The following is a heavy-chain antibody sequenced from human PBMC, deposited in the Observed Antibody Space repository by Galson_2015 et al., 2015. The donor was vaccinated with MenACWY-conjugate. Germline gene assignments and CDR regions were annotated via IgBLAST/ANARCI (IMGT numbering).Heavy chain of an antibody. CDR2: IYYSGTT. Sequence: ETLSLTCTVSGGSISIYYLSWIRQPPGKGLEWIGYIYYSGTTKYNPSLNSRVTISADTSKAQFSLRLNSVTAADTAVYYCARRHCSSGSCFFDYWGQGSLVTVSS. V-gene: IGHV4-59*08. D-gene: IGHD2-15*01. CDR1: GGSISIYY. CDR3: ARRHCSSGSCFFDY. J-gene: IGHJ4*02.